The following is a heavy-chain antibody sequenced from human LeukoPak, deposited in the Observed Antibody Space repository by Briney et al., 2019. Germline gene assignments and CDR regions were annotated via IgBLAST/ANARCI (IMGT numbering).Heavy chain of an antibody. CDR1: GFTFSGYG. Sequence: PGGSLRLSCAASGFTFSGYGMHWVRQAPGKGLEWLAFIRYDGSTKSYADSVKGRFTISRDNSKNTLNLQMNSLRAEDTAVYYCLASSTAGTSYWGQGTLVTVSS. D-gene: IGHD2-21*02. CDR3: LASSTAGTSY. CDR2: IRYDGSTK. J-gene: IGHJ4*02. V-gene: IGHV3-30*02.